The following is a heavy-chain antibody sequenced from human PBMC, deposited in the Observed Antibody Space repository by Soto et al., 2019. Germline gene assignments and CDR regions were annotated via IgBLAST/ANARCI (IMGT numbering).Heavy chain of an antibody. J-gene: IGHJ4*02. CDR3: AKDRGNYDILTGFILGPIDY. Sequence: GGSLRLSCAASGFTFSSYAMSWVRQAPGKGLEWVSGISGSGGSTYYADSVKGRFTISRANSKNTLYLKMNSLRAEDTAVYYCAKDRGNYDILTGFILGPIDYWGQGTLVTVSS. V-gene: IGHV3-23*01. CDR1: GFTFSSYA. CDR2: ISGSGGST. D-gene: IGHD3-9*01.